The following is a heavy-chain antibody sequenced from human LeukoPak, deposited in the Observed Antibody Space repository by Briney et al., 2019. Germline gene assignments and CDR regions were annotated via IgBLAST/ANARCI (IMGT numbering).Heavy chain of an antibody. D-gene: IGHD6-13*01. Sequence: KPSETLSLTCTVSGGSISGYYWSWIRQSAGQGLEWIGRVYSSGDTIYNSSLESRVTMSVDTSKNQLSLKLRPVTAADTAVYYCARAAGAAGGQYFDFWGQGALVTVSS. CDR2: VYSSGDT. V-gene: IGHV4-4*07. CDR3: ARAAGAAGGQYFDF. J-gene: IGHJ4*02. CDR1: GGSISGYY.